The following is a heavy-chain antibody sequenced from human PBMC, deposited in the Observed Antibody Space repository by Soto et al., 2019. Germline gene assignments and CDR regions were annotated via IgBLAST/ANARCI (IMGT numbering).Heavy chain of an antibody. CDR2: IFSSGST. CDR3: AREGSYGAFNFAHGIRLWCFGF. Sequence: SETLSLTCTVSGGSINTFYWSWVRQPAGKGLEWIGRIFSSGSTSFNPSLESRVAMSVDTSKNHFSLNLSSVTAADMAVYYCAREGSYGAFNFAHGIRLWCFGFWGQGALVTVS. CDR1: GGSINTFY. D-gene: IGHD5-12*01. J-gene: IGHJ4*02. V-gene: IGHV4-4*07.